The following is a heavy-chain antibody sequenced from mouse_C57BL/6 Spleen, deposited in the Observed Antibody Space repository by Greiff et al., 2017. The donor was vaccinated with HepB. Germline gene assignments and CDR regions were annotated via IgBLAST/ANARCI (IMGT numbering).Heavy chain of an antibody. CDR3: NLLRAYYAMDY. V-gene: IGHV5-17*01. CDR1: GFTFSDYG. J-gene: IGHJ4*01. D-gene: IGHD1-1*01. CDR2: ISSGSSTI. Sequence: DVMLVESGGGLVKPGGSLKLSCAASGFTFSDYGMHWVRQAPEKGLEWVAYISSGSSTIYYADTVKGRFTISRDNAKNTLFLQMTSLRSEDTAMYDCNLLRAYYAMDYWGQGTSVTVSS.